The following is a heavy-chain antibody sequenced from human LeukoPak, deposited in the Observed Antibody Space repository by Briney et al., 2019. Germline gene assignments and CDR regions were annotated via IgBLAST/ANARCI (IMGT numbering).Heavy chain of an antibody. CDR2: ISSSSSTI. V-gene: IGHV3-11*04. CDR3: ARVLHKRNYDSSVYYGY. D-gene: IGHD3-22*01. J-gene: IGHJ4*02. CDR1: GFTFSDCY. Sequence: PGGSLRLSCAASGFTFSDCYMNWVRQAPGKGLEWVSYISSSSSTIYYADSVKGRFTISRDNAKSSLFLQMNSLRAEDTAVYYCARVLHKRNYDSSVYYGYWGQGTLVTVSS.